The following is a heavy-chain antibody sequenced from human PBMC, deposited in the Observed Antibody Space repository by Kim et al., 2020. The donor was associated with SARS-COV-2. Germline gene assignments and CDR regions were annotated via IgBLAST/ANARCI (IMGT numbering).Heavy chain of an antibody. CDR3: TAPPTPPYCSGGSCHAGP. CDR2: IRSKANSYAT. J-gene: IGHJ5*02. D-gene: IGHD2-15*01. Sequence: GGSLRLSCAASGFTFSGSAMHWVRQASGKGLEWVGRIRSKANSYATAYAASVKGRFTISRDDSKNTAYLQMNSLKTEDTAVYYCTAPPTPPYCSGGSCHAGPWGQGTLVTVSS. V-gene: IGHV3-73*01. CDR1: GFTFSGSA.